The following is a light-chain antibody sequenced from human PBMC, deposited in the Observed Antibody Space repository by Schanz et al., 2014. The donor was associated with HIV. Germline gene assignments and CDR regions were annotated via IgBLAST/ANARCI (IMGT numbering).Light chain of an antibody. CDR1: SSDVGGYNY. V-gene: IGLV2-14*01. CDR2: EVI. CDR3: SSYTTSSTLV. J-gene: IGLJ2*01. Sequence: QSALTQPASVSGSPGQSITISCTGTSSDVGGYNYVSWYQQHPGKAPKLMIYEVIKRPSGVPDRFSGSKSGNTASLTVSGLQAEDEADYYCSSYTTSSTLVLGGGTKLTVL.